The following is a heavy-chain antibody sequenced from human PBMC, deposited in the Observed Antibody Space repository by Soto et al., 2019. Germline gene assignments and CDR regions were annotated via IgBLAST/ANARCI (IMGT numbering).Heavy chain of an antibody. V-gene: IGHV1-58*01. Sequence: SGQGSCKASGFTFTSSAVQWVRQARGQRLEWIGWIVVGSGNTNYAQKFQGRITITRDMSTSTAYMELSSLRSDDTAVYYCAAGVVYGMDVWGQGTTVTVSS. CDR3: AAGVVYGMDV. D-gene: IGHD3-3*01. CDR2: IVVGSGNT. J-gene: IGHJ6*02. CDR1: GFTFTSSA.